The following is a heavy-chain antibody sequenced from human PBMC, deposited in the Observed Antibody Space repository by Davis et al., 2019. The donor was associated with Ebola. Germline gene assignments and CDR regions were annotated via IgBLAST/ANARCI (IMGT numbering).Heavy chain of an antibody. CDR1: GYSFTNYW. J-gene: IGHJ6*02. Sequence: GGSLRLSCKGSGYSFTNYWIGWVRQMPGKGLEWMGIIYPGDSDTRYSPSFQGQVTISADTSISTAYLHWSSLKASDTAMYYCAREGSGSRNYFYGMDVWGQGTTVTVSS. D-gene: IGHD3-10*01. CDR2: IYPGDSDT. CDR3: AREGSGSRNYFYGMDV. V-gene: IGHV5-51*01.